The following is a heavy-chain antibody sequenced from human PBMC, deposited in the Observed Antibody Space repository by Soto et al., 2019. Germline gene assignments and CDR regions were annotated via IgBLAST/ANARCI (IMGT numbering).Heavy chain of an antibody. CDR1: GGAFSSYA. CDR2: IIPIFGTA. Sequence: SVKVSCKASGGAFSSYAISWLRQAPGQGLEWMGGIIPIFGTANYAQKFQGRVTITADESTSTAYMELSSLRSEDTAGYYCASGARYDFWSGYSVGIEVRYYYYGMDVWGQGTTVTVSS. J-gene: IGHJ6*02. V-gene: IGHV1-69*13. CDR3: ASGARYDFWSGYSVGIEVRYYYYGMDV. D-gene: IGHD3-3*01.